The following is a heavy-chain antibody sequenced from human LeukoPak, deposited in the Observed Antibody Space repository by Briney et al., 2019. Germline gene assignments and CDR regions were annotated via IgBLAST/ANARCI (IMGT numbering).Heavy chain of an antibody. J-gene: IGHJ4*02. CDR1: GFTFSSYT. CDR2: ISGSGGTT. CDR3: AKDLSIAAAGPLDY. D-gene: IGHD6-13*01. V-gene: IGHV3-23*01. Sequence: GGSLRLSCAASGFTFSSYTMSWVRQAPGKGLEWVAAISGSGGTTYYADSVKGRFTISRDHSKNTLYLQMNSLRAGDTAVYYCAKDLSIAAAGPLDYWGQGTLVTVSS.